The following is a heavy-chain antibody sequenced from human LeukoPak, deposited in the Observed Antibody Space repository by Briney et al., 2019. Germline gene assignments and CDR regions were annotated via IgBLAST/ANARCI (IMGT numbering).Heavy chain of an antibody. CDR2: LYYSGST. J-gene: IGHJ4*02. V-gene: IGHV4-59*01. Sequence: SETLSLTCTVSVDSICTYYSSWIRPPPGKGLERIGYLYYSGSTNYNPSLKSPVTISVETSKNQLSLKLSSVTAAATAVYYCAAGTHSSSWDPTYWGQGTLVTVSS. CDR3: AAGTHSSSWDPTY. CDR1: VDSICTYY. D-gene: IGHD6-13*01.